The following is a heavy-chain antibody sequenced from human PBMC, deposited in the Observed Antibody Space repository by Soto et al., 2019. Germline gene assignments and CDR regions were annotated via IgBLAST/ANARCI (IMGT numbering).Heavy chain of an antibody. CDR1: GYPFSGYY. D-gene: IGHD1-1*01. J-gene: IGHJ4*02. Sequence: QVQLVQSGAEVRKPGASVQVSCQTSGYPFSGYYVHWVRQAPGQGLEWMGWINPDSGATNLAQKFRGRVTLTSDASTRSVFMGLRVTFDDTAVFFCARGRADATVGCFWGQGNLVNVSS. V-gene: IGHV1-2*02. CDR2: INPDSGAT. CDR3: ARGRADATVGCF.